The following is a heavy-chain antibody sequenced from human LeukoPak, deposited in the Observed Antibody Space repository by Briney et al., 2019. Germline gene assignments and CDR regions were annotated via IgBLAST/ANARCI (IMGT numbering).Heavy chain of an antibody. J-gene: IGHJ6*02. Sequence: GGSLRLSCAASGFTFSTYAMSWVRQAPGEGLEWVSGISGSGGSTYYADSVKGRFTISRDNSKNTLYLQMNSPRAEDTAVYYCAKITGQVVAPTMGSYYYYGMDVWGQGTTVTVSS. CDR3: AKITGQVVAPTMGSYYYYGMDV. V-gene: IGHV3-23*01. D-gene: IGHD2-15*01. CDR1: GFTFSTYA. CDR2: ISGSGGST.